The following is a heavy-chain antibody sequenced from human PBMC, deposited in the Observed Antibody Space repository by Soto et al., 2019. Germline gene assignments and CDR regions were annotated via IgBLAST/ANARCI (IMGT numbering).Heavy chain of an antibody. V-gene: IGHV4-34*01. CDR1: GGSFSGYY. CDR2: INHSGST. D-gene: IGHD2-2*01. CDR3: ARDRGYCSSTSCSHWFDP. Sequence: SETLSLTCAVYGGSFSGYYWSWIRQPPGKGLEWIGEINHSGSTNYNPSLKSRVTISVDTSKNQFSLKLSSVTAADTAVYYCARDRGYCSSTSCSHWFDPWGQGTLVTVSS. J-gene: IGHJ5*02.